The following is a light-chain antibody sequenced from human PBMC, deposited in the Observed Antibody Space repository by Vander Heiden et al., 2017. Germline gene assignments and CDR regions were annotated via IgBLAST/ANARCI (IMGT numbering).Light chain of an antibody. CDR3: QVWDSSSDHVV. CDR1: NMGSKS. V-gene: IGLV3-21*02. J-gene: IGLJ2*01. Sequence: SYVLTPPPSVSVAPGQTARITCGGNNMGSKSVHWYQQKPGQAPVLVVYDDSDRRSGIPERFSGSNSGNTATLTISRVEAGDEADYYCQVWDSSSDHVVFGGGTKLTVL. CDR2: DDS.